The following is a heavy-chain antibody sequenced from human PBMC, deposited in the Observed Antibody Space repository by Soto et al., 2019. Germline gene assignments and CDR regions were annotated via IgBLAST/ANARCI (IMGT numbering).Heavy chain of an antibody. J-gene: IGHJ6*03. CDR1: GGSFSGYY. CDR3: ARGRYCSSTSCYWYYYYMDV. V-gene: IGHV4-34*01. CDR2: INHSGST. D-gene: IGHD2-2*01. Sequence: SETLSLTCAVYGGSFSGYYWSWIRQPPGKGLEWIGEINHSGSTNYNPSLKSRVTISVDTSKNQFSLKLSSVTAADTAVYYFARGRYCSSTSCYWYYYYMDVWGKGTTVTVS.